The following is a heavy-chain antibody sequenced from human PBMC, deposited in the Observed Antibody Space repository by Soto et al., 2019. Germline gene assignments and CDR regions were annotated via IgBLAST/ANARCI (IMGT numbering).Heavy chain of an antibody. CDR3: TRPKIAVAGFEDAFDI. Sequence: EVQLVESGGGLVQPGGSLKLSCAASGFTFSGSAMHWVRQASGKGLEWVGRIRSKANSYATAYAASVKGRFTISRDDSMNTAYLQMNSLKTEDTAVYYCTRPKIAVAGFEDAFDIWGQGTMVTVSS. CDR1: GFTFSGSA. D-gene: IGHD6-19*01. J-gene: IGHJ3*02. CDR2: IRSKANSYAT. V-gene: IGHV3-73*01.